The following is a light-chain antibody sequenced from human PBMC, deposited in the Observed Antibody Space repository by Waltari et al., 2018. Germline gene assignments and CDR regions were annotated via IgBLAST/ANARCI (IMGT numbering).Light chain of an antibody. CDR3: QQYYGPPYN. J-gene: IGKJ2*01. Sequence: DIMMTQSPYVLAVSLGERASIKCKSSHSVLDYFNNKDSLAWYQQKAGQPPRLLIHWASTRETGVPDRFSGSGSGTDFTLTISSLQAEDAALYYCQQYYGPPYNFGQGTRLEIK. CDR2: WAS. CDR1: HSVLDYFNNKDS. V-gene: IGKV4-1*01.